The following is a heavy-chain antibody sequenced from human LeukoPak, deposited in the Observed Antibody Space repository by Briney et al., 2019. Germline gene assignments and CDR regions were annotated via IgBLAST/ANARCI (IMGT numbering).Heavy chain of an antibody. D-gene: IGHD7-27*01. CDR2: IKQDGSEK. CDR3: ARGVWAPFDS. Sequence: GGSLRLSCAASGFSLSNYWMNWVRQAPGKGLEWVANIKQDGSEKNYVDSVKGRFSISRDNAKNSLILRMNSLRDEDTAVCYCARGVWAPFDSWGQGTLVSVSS. V-gene: IGHV3-7*01. J-gene: IGHJ4*02. CDR1: GFSLSNYW.